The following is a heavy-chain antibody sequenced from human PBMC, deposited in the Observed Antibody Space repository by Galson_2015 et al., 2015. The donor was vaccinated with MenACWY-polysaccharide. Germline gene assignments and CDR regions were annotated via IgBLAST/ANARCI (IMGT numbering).Heavy chain of an antibody. CDR1: GFTFDDYA. V-gene: IGHV3-9*01. CDR2: ISWNRDII. J-gene: IGHJ4*02. D-gene: IGHD2-15*01. CDR3: AKGYSYSKSPVDH. Sequence: SLRLSCAASGFTFDDYAMHWVRQAPGKGLEWVSGISWNRDIIGYADSVKGRFTISRDSAKNSLYLQMNSLRPEDTALYYCAKGYSYSKSPVDHWGQGTLVTVSS.